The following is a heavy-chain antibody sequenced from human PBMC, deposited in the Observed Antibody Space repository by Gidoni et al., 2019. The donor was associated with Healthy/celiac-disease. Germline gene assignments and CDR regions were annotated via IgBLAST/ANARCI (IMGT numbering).Heavy chain of an antibody. Sequence: EVQLVESGGCLVQPGGSLILSFAASGFTFSSYDMHWVRHATGKGLEGVSAIGTAGDPYYPGSVKGRFTISRENAKNSLYLQMNSLRAGDTAVYYCVRVGAHDAFDIWGQGTMVTVSS. CDR1: GFTFSSYD. CDR3: VRVGAHDAFDI. J-gene: IGHJ3*02. V-gene: IGHV3-13*05. D-gene: IGHD1-26*01. CDR2: IGTAGDP.